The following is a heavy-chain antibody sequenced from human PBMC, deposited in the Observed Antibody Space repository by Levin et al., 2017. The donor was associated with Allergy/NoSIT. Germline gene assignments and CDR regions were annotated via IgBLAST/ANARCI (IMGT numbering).Heavy chain of an antibody. J-gene: IGHJ5*02. D-gene: IGHD1-26*01. CDR3: ARGSGATAEPTAGNWFDP. CDR1: GGSISSYY. Sequence: PSETLSLTCTVSGGSISSYYWSWIRQPAGKGLEWIGRIYTSGSTNYNPSLKSRVTMSVDTSKNQFSLKLSSVTAADTAVYYCARGSGATAEPTAGNWFDPWGQGTLVTVSS. CDR2: IYTSGST. V-gene: IGHV4-4*07.